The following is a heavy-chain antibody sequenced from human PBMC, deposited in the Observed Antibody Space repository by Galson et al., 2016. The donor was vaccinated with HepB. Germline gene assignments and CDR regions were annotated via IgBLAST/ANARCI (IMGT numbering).Heavy chain of an antibody. D-gene: IGHD3-3*01. J-gene: IGHJ6*02. CDR2: IWYDGSNK. V-gene: IGHV3-33*03. Sequence: RQAPGKGLEWVAVIWYDGSNKHYADSVKGRFTISRDNSKNTLHLQMNSLRVEDTAVYYCARGGVFITRSYYYGMDVWGQGTTVTVSS. CDR3: ARGGVFITRSYYYGMDV.